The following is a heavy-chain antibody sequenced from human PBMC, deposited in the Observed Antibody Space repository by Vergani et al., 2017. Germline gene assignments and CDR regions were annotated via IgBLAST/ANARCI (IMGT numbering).Heavy chain of an antibody. D-gene: IGHD2-2*01. V-gene: IGHV3-33*01. J-gene: IGHJ3*02. CDR3: ARVMSGYCSTISGRLRAFEI. CDR2: IWYDGSNK. CDR1: GFTFSSYG. Sequence: QVQLVESGGGVVQPGRSLRLSCAASGFTFSSYGMQWVRQAPGKGLEWVAAIWYDGSNKYYADSVKDRFTISRDNSKNTMYLEMNSLRAEDTAVYYCARVMSGYCSTISGRLRAFEIWGQGTMVTVSS.